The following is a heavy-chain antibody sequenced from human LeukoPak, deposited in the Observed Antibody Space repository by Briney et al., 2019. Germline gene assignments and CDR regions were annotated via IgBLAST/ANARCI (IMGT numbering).Heavy chain of an antibody. J-gene: IGHJ4*02. Sequence: KPSETLSLTCAVYGGSFSGYYWSWIRQPPGKGLEWIGEINHSGSTNYNPSLKSRVTISVDTSKNQFSLKLSSVTAADTAVYYCAGSTGPFDYWGQGTLVTVSS. CDR1: GGSFSGYY. D-gene: IGHD2-2*01. V-gene: IGHV4-34*01. CDR2: INHSGST. CDR3: AGSTGPFDY.